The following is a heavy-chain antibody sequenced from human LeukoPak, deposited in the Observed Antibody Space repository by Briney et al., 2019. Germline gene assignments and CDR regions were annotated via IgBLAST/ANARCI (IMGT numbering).Heavy chain of an antibody. CDR2: IIPIFGTA. J-gene: IGHJ4*02. V-gene: IGHV1-69*05. CDR3: AREVRDGYSIYYFEY. D-gene: IGHD5-24*01. CDR1: GGTFSSYA. Sequence: GASVKVSCKASGGTFSSYAISWVRQAPGQGLEWMGGIIPIFGTANYAQKFQGRVTITTDESTSTAYMELSSLRSEDTAVYYCAREVRDGYSIYYFEYWGQGTLVTVSS.